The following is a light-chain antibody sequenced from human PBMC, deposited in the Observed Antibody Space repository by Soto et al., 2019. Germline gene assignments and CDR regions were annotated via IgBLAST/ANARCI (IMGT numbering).Light chain of an antibody. J-gene: IGKJ1*01. CDR3: QQYNNWPPMA. Sequence: EIVMTQSPATLSVSPGERATLSCRASQSVSSNLAWYQQKPGQAPRLLIYGASTRATGIPARFSGSGSGTEFTLTISRLPSEDFAVYYCQQYNNWPPMAFGQGTKVDIK. V-gene: IGKV3-15*01. CDR2: GAS. CDR1: QSVSSN.